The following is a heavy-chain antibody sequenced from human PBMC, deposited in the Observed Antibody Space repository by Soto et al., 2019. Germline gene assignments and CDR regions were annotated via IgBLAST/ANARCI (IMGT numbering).Heavy chain of an antibody. CDR2: IIPILGIA. CDR1: GGTFSSYT. J-gene: IGHJ4*02. V-gene: IGHV1-69*02. CDR3: ARVPCSGGSCYPYYFDY. Sequence: ASVKVSCKASGGTFSSYTISWVRQAPGQGLEWMGRIIPILGIANYAQKFQGRVTITADKSTSTAYMELSSLRSEDTAVYYCARVPCSGGSCYPYYFDYWGQGTLVTVSS. D-gene: IGHD2-15*01.